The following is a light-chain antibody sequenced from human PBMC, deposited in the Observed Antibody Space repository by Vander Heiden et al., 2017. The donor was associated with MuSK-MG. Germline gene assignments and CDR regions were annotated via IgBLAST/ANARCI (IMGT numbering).Light chain of an antibody. Sequence: IQMTQSPSSLSASVGDRVTITCRASQNIGNYLNWYQHKPGTAPKLVIYAASSLQSGFPSRFIGSGSETDFTLTISRLQPEEFAMYYCQQSHSVPLTFGGGTKVXIK. V-gene: IGKV1-39*01. J-gene: IGKJ4*01. CDR3: QQSHSVPLT. CDR2: AAS. CDR1: QNIGNY.